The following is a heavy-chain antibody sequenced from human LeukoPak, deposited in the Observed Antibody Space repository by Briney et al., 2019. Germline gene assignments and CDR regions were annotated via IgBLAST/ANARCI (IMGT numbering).Heavy chain of an antibody. J-gene: IGHJ4*02. Sequence: SQTLSLTCAISGDSVSSNSAAWNWIRQSPSRGPEWLGRTYYRSKWYNDYAVSVKSRITINPDTSKNQFSLQLNSVTPEDTAVYYCARDKSCSGGSCYSVGPQHFDYWGQGTLVTVSS. CDR1: GDSVSSNSAA. CDR2: TYYRSKWYN. V-gene: IGHV6-1*01. D-gene: IGHD2-15*01. CDR3: ARDKSCSGGSCYSVGPQHFDY.